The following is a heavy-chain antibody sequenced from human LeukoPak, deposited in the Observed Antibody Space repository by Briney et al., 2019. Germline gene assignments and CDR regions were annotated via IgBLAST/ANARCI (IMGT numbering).Heavy chain of an antibody. CDR2: INPKSGGT. J-gene: IGHJ4*02. D-gene: IGHD1-26*01. CDR1: GYTFTGYY. CDR3: AKDLGRYRNNYFDY. V-gene: IGHV1-2*02. Sequence: ASVKVSCKASGYTFTGYYMHWVRQAPGQGLEWMGWINPKSGGTNYAQKFQGRVTMTRDTSISTVYMELSRLRSDDTAVYYCAKDLGRYRNNYFDYWGQGTLVTVSS.